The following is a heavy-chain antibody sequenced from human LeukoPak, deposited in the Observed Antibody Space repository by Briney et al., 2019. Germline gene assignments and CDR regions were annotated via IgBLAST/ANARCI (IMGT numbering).Heavy chain of an antibody. CDR1: GFTFSNYG. CDR3: ARDSDYGDYGGCDY. CDR2: ISAGGGST. J-gene: IGHJ4*02. D-gene: IGHD4-17*01. V-gene: IGHV3-23*01. Sequence: GGSLRLSCAASGFTFSNYGMSWVRQALGKGLEWVSGISAGGGSTYSADSVKGRFTISRDNAKNSLYLQMNSLRAEDTAVYYCARDSDYGDYGGCDYWGQGTLVTVSS.